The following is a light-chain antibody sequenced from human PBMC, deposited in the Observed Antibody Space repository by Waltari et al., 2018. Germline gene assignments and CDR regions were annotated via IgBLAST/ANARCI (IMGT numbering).Light chain of an antibody. Sequence: QTVVTQEPSFSVSPGETVTLTCGLSSGPVSTSYYPSWYQQTPGQPPRTLIYSTNTRSSGVPGRFSGSILGNKAALTITGAQADDESDYYCVLYMGGGIWVFGGGTKLTVL. V-gene: IGLV8-61*01. CDR1: SGPVSTSYY. J-gene: IGLJ3*02. CDR3: VLYMGGGIWV. CDR2: STN.